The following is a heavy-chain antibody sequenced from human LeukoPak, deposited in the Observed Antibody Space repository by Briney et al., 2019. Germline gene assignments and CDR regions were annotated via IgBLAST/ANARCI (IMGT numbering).Heavy chain of an antibody. Sequence: SETLSLTCTVSGYSISSGYYWGWIRRPPGQGLEWIGSIYHSGSTYYNPSLKSRVTISADTSKNQFSLKLSSVTAADTAVYYCAKSNGYGLVDIWGQGTMVTVSS. CDR2: IYHSGST. CDR3: AKSNGYGLVDI. V-gene: IGHV4-38-2*02. J-gene: IGHJ3*02. CDR1: GYSISSGYY. D-gene: IGHD3-10*01.